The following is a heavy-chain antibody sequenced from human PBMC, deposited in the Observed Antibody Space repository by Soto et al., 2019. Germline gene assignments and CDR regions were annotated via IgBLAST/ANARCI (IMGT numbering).Heavy chain of an antibody. CDR2: INPSGGST. V-gene: IGHV1-46*01. CDR3: ARERYYDSSGYYNRYWYFDL. Sequence: QVQLVQSGAEVKKPGASVKVSCKASGYTFTSYYMHWVRQAPGQGLEWMGIINPSGGSTSYAQKFQGRVTMTTDTSTSTVYMELSSLRSEDTAVYYCARERYYDSSGYYNRYWYFDLWGRGTLVTVSS. CDR1: GYTFTSYY. D-gene: IGHD3-22*01. J-gene: IGHJ2*01.